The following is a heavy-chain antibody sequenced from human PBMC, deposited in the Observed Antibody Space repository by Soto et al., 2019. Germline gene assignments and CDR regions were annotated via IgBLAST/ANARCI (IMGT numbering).Heavy chain of an antibody. CDR2: IYYSGST. D-gene: IGHD3-3*01. CDR3: ARDRRGYDFWSGYSPVMDGMDV. J-gene: IGHJ6*02. CDR1: GGSISSGGYY. V-gene: IGHV4-31*03. Sequence: SETLSLTCTVSGGSISSGGYYWSWIRQHPGKGLEWIGYIYYSGSTYYNPSLKSRVTISVDTSKNQFSLKLSSVTAADTAVYYCARDRRGYDFWSGYSPVMDGMDVWGQGTTVTVSS.